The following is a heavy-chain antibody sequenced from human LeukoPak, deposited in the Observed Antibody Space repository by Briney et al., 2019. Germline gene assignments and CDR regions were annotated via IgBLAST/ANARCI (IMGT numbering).Heavy chain of an antibody. V-gene: IGHV3-64*01. Sequence: GSLRLSCAVSGFTFSSYAMHWVRPAPGKGLEYVSGISSNGGSTYYGNSVKGRFTISRDNSKNTLYLQMGSLRAEGMAVYYCARSYYYGSGRPGRMDVWGQGTTVTVSS. CDR1: GFTFSSYA. J-gene: IGHJ6*02. D-gene: IGHD3-10*01. CDR3: ARSYYYGSGRPGRMDV. CDR2: ISSNGGST.